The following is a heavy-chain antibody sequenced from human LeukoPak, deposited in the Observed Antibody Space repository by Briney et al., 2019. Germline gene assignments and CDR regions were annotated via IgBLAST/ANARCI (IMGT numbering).Heavy chain of an antibody. CDR3: ARDYRQGNWFDP. V-gene: IGHV4-59*12. D-gene: IGHD3-16*02. CDR2: IYYTGST. CDR1: GGSISSYY. J-gene: IGHJ5*02. Sequence: SETLSLTCTVSGGSISSYYWSWIRQPPGKGLEWIGYIYYTGSTNYNPSLKSRVTISIDTSKNQFSLKLISVTATDTAVYYCARDYRQGNWFDPWGPGTLVTVSS.